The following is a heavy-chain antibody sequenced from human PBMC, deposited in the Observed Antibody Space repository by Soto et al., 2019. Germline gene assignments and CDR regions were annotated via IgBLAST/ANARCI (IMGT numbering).Heavy chain of an antibody. CDR2: VDTGNGNT. Sequence: QVQLVQSGSEVKKPGASVKVSCKASGYTFTSYAIHWVRQAPGQSLEWMGWVDTGNGNTKYAQKFQGRVTITRDTYAIVADMEQSCLRTEDTAVYNCARDAKWVPQGVEAQQDDGFDYWGQGTLGTVS. D-gene: IGHD1-26*01. J-gene: IGHJ4*02. CDR1: GYTFTSYA. V-gene: IGHV1-3*04. CDR3: ARDAKWVPQGVEAQQDDGFDY.